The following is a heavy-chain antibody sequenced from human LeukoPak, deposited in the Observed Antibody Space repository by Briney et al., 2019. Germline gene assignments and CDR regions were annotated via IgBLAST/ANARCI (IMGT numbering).Heavy chain of an antibody. V-gene: IGHV3-23*01. J-gene: IGHJ6*02. Sequence: GGSLRPSCAASGFASNSCAMTWVRQSPGKGLEWVSVISDSGDTMLYADSVKSRFTISRDDSKNTLYLQMSSLRAEDTAVYYCAKCRTGCQYNGLDVWGQGTTVTVSS. CDR2: ISDSGDTM. CDR3: AKCRTGCQYNGLDV. D-gene: IGHD2-2*01. CDR1: GFASNSCA.